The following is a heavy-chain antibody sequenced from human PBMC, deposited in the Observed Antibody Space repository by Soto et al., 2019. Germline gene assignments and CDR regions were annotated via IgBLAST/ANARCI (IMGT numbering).Heavy chain of an antibody. V-gene: IGHV4-4*02. CDR3: VRMSVVGYFDY. J-gene: IGHJ4*02. Sequence: SETLSLTCTVSGASITGSDWWSWVRQTPEKGLEWIGEIYHSGTTNYHPSLKSRVTISQDKSKNQFSLNLTSVTTADTAVYSCVRMSVVGYFDYWGRGSLVTVSS. D-gene: IGHD3-22*01. CDR2: IYHSGTT. CDR1: GASITGSDW.